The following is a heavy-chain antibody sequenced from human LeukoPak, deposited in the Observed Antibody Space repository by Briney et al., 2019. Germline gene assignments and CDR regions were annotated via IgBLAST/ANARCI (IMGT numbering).Heavy chain of an antibody. CDR2: MSPNNANT. V-gene: IGHV1-8*01. Sequence: ASVKVSCKASGYTFTSYDINWVRQASGQGLEWMGWMSPNNANTGYAQKFQGRVSMTRNTSINTAYMELSSLRAEDTAVYYCAKDRFGSRLYYYDSSGQLSGAFDIWGQGTMVTVSS. CDR1: GYTFTSYD. D-gene: IGHD3-22*01. J-gene: IGHJ3*02. CDR3: AKDRFGSRLYYYDSSGQLSGAFDI.